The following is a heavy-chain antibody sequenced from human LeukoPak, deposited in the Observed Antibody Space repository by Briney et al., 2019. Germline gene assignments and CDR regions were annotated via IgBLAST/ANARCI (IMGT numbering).Heavy chain of an antibody. V-gene: IGHV3-23*01. D-gene: IGHD5-18*01. CDR3: AKDPHTGYSFAY. CDR1: GFTFSSYA. CDR2: LSGSGGST. J-gene: IGHJ4*02. Sequence: GGSLTLSCVFSGFTFSSYAMSWLRQAPGKGLEWVSSLSGSGGSTYYADSVKGRFTISRDNSKNTLYLQMNSLRVVDTAVYYCAKDPHTGYSFAYWGQGTLVTVSS.